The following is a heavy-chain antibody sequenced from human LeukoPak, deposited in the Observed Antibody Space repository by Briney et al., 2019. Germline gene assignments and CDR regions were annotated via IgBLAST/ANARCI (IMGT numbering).Heavy chain of an antibody. V-gene: IGHV3-23*01. CDR3: EKIGVGATLRPHAFDV. D-gene: IGHD1-26*01. CDR2: ISGTSGVT. J-gene: IGHJ3*01. Sequence: GVSLRLSCAAWVFDFARYAMTWVRHSPGKGLEWVSTISGTSGVTYYTDSVKGRFTISRDNSKQTLFLQMSRLRVDATDLYYCEKIGVGATLRPHAFDVWGQGTMVIVSS. CDR1: VFDFARYA.